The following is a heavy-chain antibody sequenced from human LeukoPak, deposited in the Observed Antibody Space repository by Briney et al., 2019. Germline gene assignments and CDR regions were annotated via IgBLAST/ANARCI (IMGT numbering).Heavy chain of an antibody. Sequence: GGSLRLSCAASGFTVNNYGMNWVRQAPGKGLEWVSVISGGGGNTYYADSVKGRFTISRDKSKNTVDLQMNSLRAEDTAIYYCARWGNDYSQFDSWGQGTLVTVS. CDR1: GFTVNNYG. CDR3: ARWGNDYSQFDS. J-gene: IGHJ4*02. CDR2: ISGGGGNT. D-gene: IGHD4-11*01. V-gene: IGHV3-23*01.